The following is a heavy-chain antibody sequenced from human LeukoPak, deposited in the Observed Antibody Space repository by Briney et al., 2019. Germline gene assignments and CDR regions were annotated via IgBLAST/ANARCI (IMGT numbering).Heavy chain of an antibody. CDR1: GFTFSSYG. Sequence: GGTLRLSCAASGFTFSSYGMSWVRQAPGKGLEWVSAISGSGGSTYYADSVKGRFTISRDNSKNTLYLQMNSLRAEDTAVYYCARGRRYCSGGSCYSKANYYYYYMDVWGKGTTVTISS. V-gene: IGHV3-23*01. CDR3: ARGRRYCSGGSCYSKANYYYYYMDV. CDR2: ISGSGGST. J-gene: IGHJ6*03. D-gene: IGHD2-15*01.